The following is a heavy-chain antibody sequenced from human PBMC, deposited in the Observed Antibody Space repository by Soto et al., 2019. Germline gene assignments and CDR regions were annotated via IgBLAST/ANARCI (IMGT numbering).Heavy chain of an antibody. D-gene: IGHD3-3*01. V-gene: IGHV4-30-4*01. CDR2: IYYSGST. CDR3: ASQVLRETFDY. Sequence: SETLSLTCTVSGGSISSGDYYWSWIRQPPGKGLEWIGYIYYSGSTYYNPSLKSRVTISVDTSKNQFSLKLSSVTAADTAVYYCASQVLRETFDYWGQGTLVTVS. CDR1: GGSISSGDYY. J-gene: IGHJ4*02.